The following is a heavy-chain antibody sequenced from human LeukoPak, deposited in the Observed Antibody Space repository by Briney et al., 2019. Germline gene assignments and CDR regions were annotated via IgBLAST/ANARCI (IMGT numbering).Heavy chain of an antibody. J-gene: IGHJ6*02. D-gene: IGHD2-15*01. Sequence: ASVKVSCKASGYTFTGYYMHWVRQAPGQGLEWMGWINPNSGGTNYAQKFQGWVTMTRDTSISTAYMELSRLRSDDTAVYYCARSYCSGGSCYRRYYYYGMDVWGQGTTVTVSS. CDR2: INPNSGGT. CDR3: ARSYCSGGSCYRRYYYYGMDV. CDR1: GYTFTGYY. V-gene: IGHV1-2*04.